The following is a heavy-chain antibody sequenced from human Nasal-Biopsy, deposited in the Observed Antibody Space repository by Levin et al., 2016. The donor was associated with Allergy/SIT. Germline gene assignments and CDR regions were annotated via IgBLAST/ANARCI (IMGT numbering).Heavy chain of an antibody. CDR3: VRRYTMLGP. D-gene: IGHD5-18*01. J-gene: IGHJ5*02. CDR1: GDSIKESFYL. Sequence: SETLSLTCTVSGDSIKESFYLWGWIRQPPGKGLEWIGTVSHTGTTDYNPSLRSRVTMSVDTSKNQFSLRLASVTAADTAVYYCVRRYTMLGPWGQGILVTVSP. V-gene: IGHV4-39*01. CDR2: VSHTGTT.